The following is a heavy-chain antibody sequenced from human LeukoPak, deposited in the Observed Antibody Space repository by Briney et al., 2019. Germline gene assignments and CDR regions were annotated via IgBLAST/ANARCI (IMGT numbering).Heavy chain of an antibody. V-gene: IGHV1-2*06. CDR3: ARDRDGGVGTIDY. J-gene: IGHJ4*02. CDR2: ININSGGI. CDR1: GYTFIDYW. D-gene: IGHD3-3*01. Sequence: ASVKVSCKASGYTFIDYWIHWVPQAPGQGLEWMGRININSGGINYAQKFQGRVTMTRATSISTAYMELSRLRFDDTAVYYCARDRDGGVGTIDYWGQGTLVPVSS.